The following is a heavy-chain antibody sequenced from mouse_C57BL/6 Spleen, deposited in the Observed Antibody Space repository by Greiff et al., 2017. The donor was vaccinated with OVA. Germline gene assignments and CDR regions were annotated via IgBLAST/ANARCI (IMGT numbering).Heavy chain of an antibody. CDR2: IDPENGDT. D-gene: IGHD2-2*01. Sequence: VQLQQSGAELVRPGASVKLSCTASGFNIKDDYMHWVKQRPEQGLEWIGWIDPENGDTEYASKFQGKATITADTSSNTAYLQLSSLTSEDTAVYYCTYGYGDYWGQGTTLTVSS. V-gene: IGHV14-4*01. J-gene: IGHJ2*01. CDR1: GFNIKDDY. CDR3: TYGYGDY.